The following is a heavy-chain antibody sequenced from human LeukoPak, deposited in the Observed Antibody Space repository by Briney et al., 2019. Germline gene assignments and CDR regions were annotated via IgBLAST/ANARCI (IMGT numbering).Heavy chain of an antibody. Sequence: SETLSLTCAVYGGSFSGYYWSWIRQPPGKGLEWIGEINHSGSTNYNPSLKSRVTISVDTSKNQFSLKLSSVNAADTAVYYCARTLAGKLVFGYWGQGTPVTVSS. D-gene: IGHD6-19*01. CDR3: ARTLAGKLVFGY. J-gene: IGHJ4*02. CDR1: GGSFSGYY. V-gene: IGHV4-34*01. CDR2: INHSGST.